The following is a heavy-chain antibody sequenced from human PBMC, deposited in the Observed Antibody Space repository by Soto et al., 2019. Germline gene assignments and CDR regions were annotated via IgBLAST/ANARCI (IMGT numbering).Heavy chain of an antibody. V-gene: IGHV4-34*01. CDR1: GGSFSGYY. CDR2: INHSGST. J-gene: IGHJ5*02. CDR3: ARGGPGHWFDP. Sequence: KTSETLSLTCAVYGGSFSGYYWSWIRQPPGKGLEWIGEINHSGSTNYNPSLKSRVTISVDTSKNQFSLKLSSVTAADTAVYYCARGGPGHWFDPWGQGTLVTVSS.